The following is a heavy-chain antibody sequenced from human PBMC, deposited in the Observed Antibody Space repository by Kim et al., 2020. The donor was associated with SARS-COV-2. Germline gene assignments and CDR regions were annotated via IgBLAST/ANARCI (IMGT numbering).Heavy chain of an antibody. J-gene: IGHJ3*02. CDR2: IYHSGST. D-gene: IGHD3-22*01. CDR3: ARGSGTYYDSSGRTGDAFDI. V-gene: IGHV4-30-2*01. Sequence: SETLSLTCAVSGGSISSGGYSWSWIRQPPGKGLEWIGYIYHSGSTYYNPSLKSRVTISVDRSKNQFSLKLSSVTAADTAVYYCARGSGTYYDSSGRTGDAFDIWGQGTMVTVSS. CDR1: GGSISSGGYS.